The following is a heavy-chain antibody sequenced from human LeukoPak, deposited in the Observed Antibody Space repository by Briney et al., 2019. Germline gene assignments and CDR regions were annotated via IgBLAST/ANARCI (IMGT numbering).Heavy chain of an antibody. CDR1: GYSFTSYW. CDR3: ARRLGTQDQLLALGAFDI. CDR2: IYPGGSDT. D-gene: IGHD2-2*01. V-gene: IGHV5-51*01. Sequence: GESLKISCKGSGYSFTSYWIGWVRQMPGKGLEWMGIIYPGGSDTRYSPSFQGQVTISADKSISTAYLQWSSLKASDTAMYYCARRLGTQDQLLALGAFDIWGQGTMVTVSS. J-gene: IGHJ3*02.